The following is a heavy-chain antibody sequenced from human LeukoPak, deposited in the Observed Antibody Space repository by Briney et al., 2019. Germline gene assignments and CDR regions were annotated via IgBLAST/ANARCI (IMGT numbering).Heavy chain of an antibody. V-gene: IGHV3-21*01. Sequence: GGSLRLSCAASGFTFSSYSMNWVRQAPGKGLEWVSSISSSSSYIYYADSVKGRFTISRDDAKSSLYLQMNSLRAEDTAVYYCARGGMLNQLNIWGQGTMVTVSS. J-gene: IGHJ3*02. CDR2: ISSSSSYI. CDR1: GFTFSSYS. CDR3: ARGGMLNQLNI. D-gene: IGHD3-10*02.